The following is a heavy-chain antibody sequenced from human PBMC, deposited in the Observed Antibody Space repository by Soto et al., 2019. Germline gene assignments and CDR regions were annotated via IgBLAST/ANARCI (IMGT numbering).Heavy chain of an antibody. CDR3: ARGKGPNYYGSGSYYNVDYYYYGMDV. V-gene: IGHV1-8*01. CDR2: MNPNSGNT. D-gene: IGHD3-10*01. J-gene: IGHJ6*02. Sequence: GASVKVSCKASGYTFTSYDINWVRQATGQGLEWMGWMNPNSGNTGYAQKFQGRVTMTRNTSISTAYMELSSLRSEDTAVYYCARGKGPNYYGSGSYYNVDYYYYGMDVWGQGTTVTVSS. CDR1: GYTFTSYD.